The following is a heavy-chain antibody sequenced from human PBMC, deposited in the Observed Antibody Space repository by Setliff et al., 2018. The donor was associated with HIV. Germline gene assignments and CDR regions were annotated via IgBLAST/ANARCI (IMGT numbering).Heavy chain of an antibody. D-gene: IGHD2-8*01. J-gene: IGHJ4*02. CDR1: GESFNTYF. CDR3: ATGLIMAPDY. Sequence: SETLSLTCAVYGESFNTYFWSWIRQPPGKGLEWIGQINHSGSTNYNPSLRSRVTISIGTSKNRFSLKLSSVTAADTAVYYCATGLIMAPDYWGQGSLVTVSS. CDR2: INHSGST. V-gene: IGHV4-34*01.